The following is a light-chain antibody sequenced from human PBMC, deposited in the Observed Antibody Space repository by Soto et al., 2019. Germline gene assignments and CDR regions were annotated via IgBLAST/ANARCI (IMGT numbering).Light chain of an antibody. V-gene: IGLV2-8*01. CDR3: SSYAGSNNHVV. Sequence: QSVLTQPPSASGSPGQSVTISCTGTSSDVGGYNYVSWYQQHPGKAPKLMIYEVSKRPSGVPDRFSGSKSGSTASLTVSGLQAEDEADYYCSSYAGSNNHVVFGGGTQLTVL. CDR2: EVS. CDR1: SSDVGGYNY. J-gene: IGLJ2*01.